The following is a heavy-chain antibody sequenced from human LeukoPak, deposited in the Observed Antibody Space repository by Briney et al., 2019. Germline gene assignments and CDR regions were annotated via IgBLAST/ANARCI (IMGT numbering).Heavy chain of an antibody. CDR1: GFTFTNFA. D-gene: IGHD5-18*01. Sequence: GGSLRLSCAASGFTFTNFAMTWVRQAPGKGLEWVSFIRSKAYGGTTEYAASVKGRFTISRDDSKSIAYLQMNSLKTEDTAVYYCTRTYGYSVDYWGQGTLVTVSS. CDR3: TRTYGYSVDY. J-gene: IGHJ4*02. CDR2: IRSKAYGGTT. V-gene: IGHV3-49*04.